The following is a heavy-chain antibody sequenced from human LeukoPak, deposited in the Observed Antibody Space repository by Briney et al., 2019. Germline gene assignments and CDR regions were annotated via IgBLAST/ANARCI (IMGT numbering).Heavy chain of an antibody. CDR1: GGSISSGDYY. J-gene: IGHJ6*04. CDR3: ARDLTLHYGMDV. Sequence: PSQTLSLTCTVSGGSISSGDYYWSWIRQPSGKGLEWIGYIYYSGSTYYNPSLKSRVTISVDTSKNQFSLKLSSVTAADTAVYYCARDLTLHYGMDVWGKGTTVTVSS. V-gene: IGHV4-30-4*01. D-gene: IGHD3-9*01. CDR2: IYYSGST.